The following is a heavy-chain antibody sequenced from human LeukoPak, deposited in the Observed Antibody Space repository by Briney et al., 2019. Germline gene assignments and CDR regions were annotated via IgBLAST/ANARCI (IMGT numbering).Heavy chain of an antibody. Sequence: ASVKVSCKTSGYTFTSSDINWVRQAAGQGLEWMGWINPNSGRTGYAQKFQGRVTMTADTSIRTAYMELSSLRFDDTAVYYCARGRSGLAAAGTYGYWGQGTLITVSS. CDR1: GYTFTSSD. V-gene: IGHV1-8*01. CDR2: INPNSGRT. CDR3: ARGRSGLAAAGTYGY. D-gene: IGHD6-13*01. J-gene: IGHJ4*02.